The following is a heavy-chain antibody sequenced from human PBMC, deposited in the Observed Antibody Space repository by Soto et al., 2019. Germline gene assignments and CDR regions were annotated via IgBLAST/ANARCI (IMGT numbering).Heavy chain of an antibody. CDR3: ARDQIRDIVVVPTTILDAFDI. V-gene: IGHV1-18*01. Sequence: ASVKVSCKASGYTFTNYGVSWVRQAPGQGLEWMGWISAYNGNANYAQKVQGRVTMTRDASTNTAYMEVKSLISDDTAVYYCARDQIRDIVVVPTTILDAFDIWGQGTTVT. CDR2: ISAYNGNA. D-gene: IGHD2-2*01. J-gene: IGHJ3*02. CDR1: GYTFTNYG.